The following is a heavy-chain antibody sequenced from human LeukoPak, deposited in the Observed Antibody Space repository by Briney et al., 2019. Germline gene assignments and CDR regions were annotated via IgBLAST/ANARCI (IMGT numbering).Heavy chain of an antibody. J-gene: IGHJ4*02. V-gene: IGHV4-39*07. CDR3: ARDDSGYPY. Sequence: SETLSLTCTVSGGSISSSSYYWGWIRQPPGKGLEWIGSIYYSGSTYYNPSLKSRVTISVDTSKNQFSLKLSSVTAADTAVYYCARDDSGYPYWGQGTLVTVSS. CDR2: IYYSGST. CDR1: GGSISSSSYY. D-gene: IGHD5-12*01.